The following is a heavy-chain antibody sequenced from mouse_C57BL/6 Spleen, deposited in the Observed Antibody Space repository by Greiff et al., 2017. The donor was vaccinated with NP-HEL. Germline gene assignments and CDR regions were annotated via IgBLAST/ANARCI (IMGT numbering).Heavy chain of an antibody. Sequence: VNVVESGPELVKPGASVKISCKASGYAFSSSWMNWVKQRPGKGLEWIGRIYPGDGDTNYNGKFKGKATLTADKSSSTAYMQLSSLTSEDSAVYFCARAGLITTVVATEAMDYWGQGTSVTVSS. CDR3: ARAGLITTVVATEAMDY. V-gene: IGHV1-82*01. CDR1: GYAFSSSW. CDR2: IYPGDGDT. D-gene: IGHD1-1*01. J-gene: IGHJ4*01.